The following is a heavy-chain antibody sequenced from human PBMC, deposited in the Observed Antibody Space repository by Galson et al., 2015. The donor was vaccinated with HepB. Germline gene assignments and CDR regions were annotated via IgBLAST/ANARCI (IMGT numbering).Heavy chain of an antibody. CDR1: GFTFSSYS. CDR3: ARGSSTRNPFDY. CDR2: ISSSSSYI. J-gene: IGHJ4*02. Sequence: SLRLSCAASGFTFSSYSMNWVRQAPGKGLEWVSSISSSSSYIYYADSVKGRFTISRDNAKNSLYLQMNSLRAEYTAVYYCARGSSTRNPFDYWGQGTLVTVSS. V-gene: IGHV3-21*01. D-gene: IGHD2-2*01.